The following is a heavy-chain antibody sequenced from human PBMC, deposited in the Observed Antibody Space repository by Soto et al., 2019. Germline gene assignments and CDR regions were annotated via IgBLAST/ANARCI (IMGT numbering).Heavy chain of an antibody. CDR2: IYHSGST. CDR3: ARDQYYDFWSGYYTNYYYYGMDV. J-gene: IGHJ6*02. D-gene: IGHD3-3*01. CDR1: GGSISSSNW. Sequence: ETLSLTCAVSGGSISSSNWWSWVRQPPGKGLEWIGEIYHSGSTNYNPSLKSRFTISRDNSKNTLYLQMNSLRAEDTAVYYCARDQYYDFWSGYYTNYYYYGMDVWGQGTTVTVSS. V-gene: IGHV4-4*02.